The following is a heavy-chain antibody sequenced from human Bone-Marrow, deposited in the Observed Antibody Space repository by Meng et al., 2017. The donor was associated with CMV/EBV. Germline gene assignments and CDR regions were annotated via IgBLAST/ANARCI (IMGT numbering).Heavy chain of an antibody. Sequence: GGSLRLSCAASGFTLYDYGMSWVRQAPGKGLEWVSSINWNGHSINYAESVRGRFTISRDNAKNSLYLQLSSLTPEDTAVYYCAKDRVNGAHYSHYYGMDVWGQGTTVTVSS. CDR3: AKDRVNGAHYSHYYGMDV. CDR2: INWNGHSI. J-gene: IGHJ6*02. V-gene: IGHV3-20*04. D-gene: IGHD1-26*01. CDR1: GFTLYDYG.